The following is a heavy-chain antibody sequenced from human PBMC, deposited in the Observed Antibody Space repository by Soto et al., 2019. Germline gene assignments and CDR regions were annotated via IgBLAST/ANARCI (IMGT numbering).Heavy chain of an antibody. CDR2: ISAYNGNT. J-gene: IGHJ4*02. Sequence: ASVKVSCKASGYTFTSYGISWVRQAPGQGLEWMGWISAYNGNTNYAQKLQGGVTMTTDTSTSTAYMELRSLRSDDTAVYYCARAHYYDSSGYYRTWGQGTLVTVSS. D-gene: IGHD3-22*01. V-gene: IGHV1-18*01. CDR1: GYTFTSYG. CDR3: ARAHYYDSSGYYRT.